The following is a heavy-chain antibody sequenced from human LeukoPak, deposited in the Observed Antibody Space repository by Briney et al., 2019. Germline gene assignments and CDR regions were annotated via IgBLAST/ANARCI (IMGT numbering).Heavy chain of an antibody. CDR2: TYYRSKWYN. V-gene: IGHV6-1*01. CDR1: GDSVSSNSAA. D-gene: IGHD4-17*01. CDR3: AREPHFGDFPLV. J-gene: IGHJ4*02. Sequence: SQTLSLTCAISGDSVSSNSAAWNWFRQSPSRGLEWLGRTYYRSKWYNDYAVSVKSRITINPDISKNQLSLQLNSVTPEDTAVYYCAREPHFGDFPLVWRQGTLVTVSS.